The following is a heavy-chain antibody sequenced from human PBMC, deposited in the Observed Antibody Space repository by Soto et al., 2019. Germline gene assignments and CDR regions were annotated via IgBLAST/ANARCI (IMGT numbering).Heavy chain of an antibody. CDR1: GGTFSSYA. V-gene: IGHV1-69*13. J-gene: IGHJ5*02. CDR2: IIPIFGTA. D-gene: IGHD3-10*01. CDR3: ATLSYGSGDFDP. Sequence: SVKVSCKASGGTFSSYAISWVRQAPGQGLEWMGGIIPIFGTANYAQKFQGRVTITADESTSTAYMELSSLRSEDTAVYYCATLSYGSGDFDPWGQGTLVTVSS.